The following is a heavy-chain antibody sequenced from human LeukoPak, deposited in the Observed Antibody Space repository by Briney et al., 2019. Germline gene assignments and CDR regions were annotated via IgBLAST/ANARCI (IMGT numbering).Heavy chain of an antibody. CDR2: IIPILGIA. CDR1: GGTFSSYA. CDR3: ARTRGLTGYHDY. J-gene: IGHJ4*02. V-gene: IGHV1-69*04. D-gene: IGHD3-9*01. Sequence: SVKVSCKASGGTFSSYAISWVRQAPGQGLEWMGRIIPILGIANYAQKFQGRVTITADKSTSTAYMELSSLRSDDTAVYYCARTRGLTGYHDYWGQGTLVTVSS.